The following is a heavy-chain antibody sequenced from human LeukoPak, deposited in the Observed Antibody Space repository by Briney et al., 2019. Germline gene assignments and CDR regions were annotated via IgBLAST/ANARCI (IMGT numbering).Heavy chain of an antibody. Sequence: GGSLRLSCAASEFTFSLYAMNWVRQAPGKGLEWVSYINDVSDDIHYADSVKGRFTISRDDAKNTLYLQMNSLRAEDTAVYYCARDTFQPGRIDCWGQGTLVIVSS. CDR1: EFTFSLYA. CDR3: ARDTFQPGRIDC. V-gene: IGHV3-21*05. D-gene: IGHD2-2*01. CDR2: INDVSDDI. J-gene: IGHJ4*02.